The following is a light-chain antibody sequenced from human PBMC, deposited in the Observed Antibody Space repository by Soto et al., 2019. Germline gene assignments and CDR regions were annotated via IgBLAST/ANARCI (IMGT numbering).Light chain of an antibody. V-gene: IGKV3-20*01. CDR1: QSVSSSY. CDR3: QQYGSSPPMYT. Sequence: EIVLTQSPGTLSLSPGEEATSSGGASQSVSSSYLACYQQKPGQAPRLLIYSASSRATGIPDRFSGSGSGTDFTLTISRLEPEDFAVYYCQQYGSSPPMYTFGQGTKLEIK. J-gene: IGKJ2*01. CDR2: SAS.